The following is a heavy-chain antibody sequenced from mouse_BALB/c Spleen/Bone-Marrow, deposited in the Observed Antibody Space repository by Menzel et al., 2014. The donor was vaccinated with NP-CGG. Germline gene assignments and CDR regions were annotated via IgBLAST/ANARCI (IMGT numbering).Heavy chain of an antibody. V-gene: IGHV1S41*01. CDR1: GYTFTSYW. J-gene: IGHJ1*01. CDR2: IDPGAGST. CDR3: SRRYFDV. Sequence: ELVKPGASVKLSCKASGYTFTSYWINWIKQRPGQGLEWIGGIDPGAGSTYYNEMFKGKATLTVDTSSNTAYIQLSSLSSEDSAVYWCSRRYFDVWGAGTTVTVSA.